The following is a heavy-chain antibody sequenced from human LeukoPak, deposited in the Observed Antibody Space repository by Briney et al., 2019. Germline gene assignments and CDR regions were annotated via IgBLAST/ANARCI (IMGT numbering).Heavy chain of an antibody. CDR3: ATEDITMVRETNYYYYYMDV. Sequence: ASVKVSCKASGGTFSSYAISWVRQAPGQGLEWMGGIIPIFGTANYAQKFQGRVTITADESTSTAHMELSSLRSEDTAVYYCATEDITMVRETNYYYYYMDVWGKGTTVTISS. D-gene: IGHD3-10*01. CDR1: GGTFSSYA. V-gene: IGHV1-69*13. CDR2: IIPIFGTA. J-gene: IGHJ6*03.